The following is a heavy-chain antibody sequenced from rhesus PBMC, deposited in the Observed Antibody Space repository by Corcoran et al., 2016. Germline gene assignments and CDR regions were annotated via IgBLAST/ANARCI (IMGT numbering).Heavy chain of an antibody. V-gene: IGHV3-100*02. CDR1: GFTFSSYE. J-gene: IGHJ6*01. D-gene: IGHD6-25*01. CDR3: TRSAAASFYGLDS. CDR2: ISESGGAI. Sequence: DVQLVESGGGLVEPGGSLRLSCVASGFTFSSYEMHWVRKAPGKGLEWVSVISESGGAIYYADSVKGRFTISRDNAKNSLFLQMNSLRAEDTAVYYCTRSAAASFYGLDSWGQGVVVTVSS.